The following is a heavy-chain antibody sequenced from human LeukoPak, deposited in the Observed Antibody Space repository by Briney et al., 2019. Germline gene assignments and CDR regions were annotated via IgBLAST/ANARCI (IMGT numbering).Heavy chain of an antibody. CDR3: ARPLGYCSGGSCYADLDY. CDR1: GGTFSSYA. J-gene: IGHJ4*02. V-gene: IGHV1-69*04. CDR2: IIPILGIA. D-gene: IGHD2-15*01. Sequence: ASVKVSCKASGGTFSSYAISWVRQAPGQGLEWMGRIIPILGIANYAQKFQGRVTMTRDTSISTAYMELSRLRSDDTAVYYCARPLGYCSGGSCYADLDYWGQGTLVTVSS.